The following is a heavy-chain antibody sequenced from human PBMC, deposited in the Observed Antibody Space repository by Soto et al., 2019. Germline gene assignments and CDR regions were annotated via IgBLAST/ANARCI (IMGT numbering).Heavy chain of an antibody. Sequence: SETLSLTCAVYGGSFSGYYWSWIRQPPGKGLEWIGEINHSGSTNYNPSLKSRVTISVDTSKNQFSLKLSSVTAADTAVYYCARARGYYYVPVDYWGQGALVTVSS. CDR1: GGSFSGYY. CDR2: INHSGST. V-gene: IGHV4-34*01. CDR3: ARARGYYYVPVDY. D-gene: IGHD3-22*01. J-gene: IGHJ4*02.